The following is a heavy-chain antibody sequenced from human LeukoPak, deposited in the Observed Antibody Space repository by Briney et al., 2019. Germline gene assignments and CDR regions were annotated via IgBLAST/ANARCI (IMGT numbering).Heavy chain of an antibody. D-gene: IGHD3-10*01. CDR3: ASSPPKVLVRGVIIPKYYYYYGMDV. V-gene: IGHV3-11*01. J-gene: IGHJ6*02. CDR1: GFTFSDYY. CDR2: ISSSGSTI. Sequence: GGSLRLSCAASGFTFSDYYMSWIRQAPGKGLEWVSYISSSGSTIYYADSVKGRFTISRDNAKNSLYLQMNSLRAEDTAVYYCASSPPKVLVRGVIIPKYYYYYGMDVWGQGTTVTVSS.